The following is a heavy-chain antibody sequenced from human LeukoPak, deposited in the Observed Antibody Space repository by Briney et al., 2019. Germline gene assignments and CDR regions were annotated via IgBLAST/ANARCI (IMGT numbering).Heavy chain of an antibody. Sequence: SGGSLRLSCAASGFTVSSNYMSWVRQAPGKGLVWVSVIYSGGSTHYADSVKGRFTISRDTSKNTLFLQMNSLRAEDTAVYYCANLLSIGKFDYWGQGTLVTVSS. CDR2: IYSGGST. CDR3: ANLLSIGKFDY. CDR1: GFTVSSNY. V-gene: IGHV3-53*01. J-gene: IGHJ4*02.